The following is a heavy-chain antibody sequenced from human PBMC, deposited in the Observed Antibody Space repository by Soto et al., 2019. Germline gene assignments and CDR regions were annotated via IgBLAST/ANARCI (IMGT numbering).Heavy chain of an antibody. CDR2: ISAYNGNT. V-gene: IGHV1-18*04. CDR3: ARVPTIFGVVIIKEVQEWFDP. CDR1: GYTFTSYG. J-gene: IGHJ5*02. Sequence: AAVKVSCKASGYTFTSYGISWVRQAPGQGLEWMGWISAYNGNTNYAQKLQGRVTMTTDTSTSTAYMELRSLRSDDTAVYYCARVPTIFGVVIIKEVQEWFDPWGQGTLVTVSS. D-gene: IGHD3-3*01.